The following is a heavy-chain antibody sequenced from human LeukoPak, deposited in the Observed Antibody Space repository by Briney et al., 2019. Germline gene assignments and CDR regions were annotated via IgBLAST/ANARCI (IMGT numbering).Heavy chain of an antibody. J-gene: IGHJ6*02. CDR3: ARILGGGTYGMDV. D-gene: IGHD3-16*01. CDR2: IHHSGST. CDR1: GGSISSGYF. V-gene: IGHV4-38-2*02. Sequence: SETLSLTCSVSGGSISSGYFWGWIRQPPGKGLEWIASIHHSGSTDYNPSLKSRVTISVDTSKNQFSLKLSFVTAADTAVYYCARILGGGTYGMDVWGQGTTVTVSS.